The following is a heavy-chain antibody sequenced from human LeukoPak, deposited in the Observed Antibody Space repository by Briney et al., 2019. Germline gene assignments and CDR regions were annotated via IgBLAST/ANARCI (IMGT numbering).Heavy chain of an antibody. D-gene: IGHD1-7*01. V-gene: IGHV4-34*01. CDR2: INHSGST. CDR3: ARETRARAFDI. J-gene: IGHJ3*02. CDR1: GGSFSGYY. Sequence: PSETLSLTCAVYGGSFSGYYWSWIRQPPGKGLEWIGEINHSGSTNYNPSLKSRVTISVDTSKNQFSLKLSSVTAADTAVYYCARETRARAFDIWGQRTMVTVSS.